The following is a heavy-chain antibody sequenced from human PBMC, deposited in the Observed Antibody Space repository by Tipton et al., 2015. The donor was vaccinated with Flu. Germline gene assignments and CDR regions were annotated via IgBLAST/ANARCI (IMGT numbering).Heavy chain of an antibody. CDR2: INHSGST. CDR1: GGSFSGYY. V-gene: IGHV4-34*01. CDR3: ARDSAAHYGMDV. Sequence: TLSLTCAVYGGSFSGYYWSWIRQPPGKGLEWIGEINHSGSTNYNPSLKSRVTISVGTSKNQFSLKLSSVTAADTAVYYCARDSAAHYGMDVWGQGTTVTVSS. D-gene: IGHD6-13*01. J-gene: IGHJ6*02.